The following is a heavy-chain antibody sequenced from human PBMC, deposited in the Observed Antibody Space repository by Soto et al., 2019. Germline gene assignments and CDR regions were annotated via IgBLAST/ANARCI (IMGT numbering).Heavy chain of an antibody. J-gene: IGHJ6*02. D-gene: IGHD4-17*01. V-gene: IGHV1-58*01. CDR3: AANTPTTVTTSYYYYGMDV. CDR1: GFTFTSSA. CDR2: IVVGSGNT. Sequence: SVKVSCKASGFTFTSSAVQWVRQARGQRLEWIGWIVVGSGNTNYAQKFQEGVTITRDMSTSTAYMELSSLRSEDTAVYYCAANTPTTVTTSYYYYGMDVWGQGTTVTVSS.